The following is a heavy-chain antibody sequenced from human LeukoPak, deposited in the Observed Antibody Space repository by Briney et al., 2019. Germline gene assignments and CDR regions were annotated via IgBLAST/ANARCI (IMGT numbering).Heavy chain of an antibody. CDR2: ISAYNGNT. J-gene: IGHJ4*02. V-gene: IGHV1-18*01. CDR1: GYTFTSYG. D-gene: IGHD3-3*01. CDR3: ARTPDRTIFGVVTETYFDY. Sequence: ASVKVSCKASGYTFTSYGISWVRQAPGQGLEWMGWISAYNGNTNYAQKLQGRVTMTTDTSTSTAYMELGSLRSDDTAVYYCARTPDRTIFGVVTETYFDYWGQGTLVTVSS.